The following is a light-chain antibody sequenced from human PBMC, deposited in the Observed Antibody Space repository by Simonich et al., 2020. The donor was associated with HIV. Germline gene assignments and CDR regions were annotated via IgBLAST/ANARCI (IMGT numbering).Light chain of an antibody. V-gene: IGKV1-39*01. CDR3: QQSYSTPST. CDR1: QNINND. Sequence: DIQMTQSPSSLSASVGDRVTITCRASQNINNDLNWFQQKPGKAPKRLIYTMSNFQTGVPSRFSGRDSGTDFTLTISSLQPEDFATYYCQQSYSTPSTFGPGTKVDIK. CDR2: TMS. J-gene: IGKJ3*01.